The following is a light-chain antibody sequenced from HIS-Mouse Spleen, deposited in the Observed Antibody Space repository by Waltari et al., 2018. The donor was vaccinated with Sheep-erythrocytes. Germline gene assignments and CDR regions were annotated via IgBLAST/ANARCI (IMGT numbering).Light chain of an antibody. J-gene: IGLJ1*01. CDR2: DVS. CDR3: CSYAGSYNHV. CDR1: SSHAGGYNY. Sequence: QSALTQPRSVSGSPVQSATISCTGTSSHAGGYNYVSWYQQHPGKAPKLMIYDVSKRPAGVPDRFSGSKSGNTASLTISGLQAEDEADYYCCSYAGSYNHVFATGTKVTVL. V-gene: IGLV2-11*01.